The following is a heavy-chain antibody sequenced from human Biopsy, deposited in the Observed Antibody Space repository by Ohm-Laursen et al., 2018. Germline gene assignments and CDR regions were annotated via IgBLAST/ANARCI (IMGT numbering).Heavy chain of an antibody. CDR2: IIPAFGLA. V-gene: IGHV1-69*17. D-gene: IGHD4-17*01. Sequence: GSSVKVSCKASGGTFSNYAISWVRQAPGQGLEWMGGIIPAFGLATYAQRLQGRVSITADTSTNTAYMELSSLRSDDTAVYFCARGLPTEYGDYFSLDYWGQGTLVIVSS. J-gene: IGHJ4*02. CDR1: GGTFSNYA. CDR3: ARGLPTEYGDYFSLDY.